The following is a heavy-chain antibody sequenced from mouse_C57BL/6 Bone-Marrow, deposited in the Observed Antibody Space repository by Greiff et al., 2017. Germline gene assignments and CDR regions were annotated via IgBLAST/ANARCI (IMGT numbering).Heavy chain of an antibody. Sequence: EVQLQQSGAELVRPGASVKLSCTASGFNIKDDYMHWVKPRPEQGLEWIGWIDPENGDTEYASKFQGKATITADTSSNTAYLQLSSLTSEDTAVYYCTNYGKGYWGQGTTLTVSS. CDR2: IDPENGDT. J-gene: IGHJ2*01. V-gene: IGHV14-4*01. CDR1: GFNIKDDY. D-gene: IGHD2-1*01. CDR3: TNYGKGY.